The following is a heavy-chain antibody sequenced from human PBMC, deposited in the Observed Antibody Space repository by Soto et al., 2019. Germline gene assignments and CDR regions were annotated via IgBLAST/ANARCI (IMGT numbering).Heavy chain of an antibody. D-gene: IGHD5-12*01. V-gene: IGHV4-34*01. J-gene: IGHJ4*02. CDR3: GYSGYDLPYYFDY. CDR1: GGSFSGYY. Sequence: SETLSLTCAAYGGSFSGYYWSWIRQPPGKGLEWIGEINHSGSTNYNPSLKSRVTISVDTSKNQFSLKLSSVTAADTAVYYCGYSGYDLPYYFDYWGQGTLVTVSS. CDR2: INHSGST.